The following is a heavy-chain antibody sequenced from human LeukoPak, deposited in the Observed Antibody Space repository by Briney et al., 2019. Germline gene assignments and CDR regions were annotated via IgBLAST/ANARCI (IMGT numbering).Heavy chain of an antibody. J-gene: IGHJ4*02. CDR3: AKTYSSSPTLDY. D-gene: IGHD6-6*01. CDR1: GFTVSSNY. CDR2: IYSGGST. V-gene: IGHV3-53*01. Sequence: GGSLRLSCAASGFTVSSNYMSWVRQAPGKGLEWVSVIYSGGSTYYADSVKGRFTISRDNSKNTLYLQMNSLRAEDTAVYYCAKTYSSSPTLDYWGQGTLVTVSS.